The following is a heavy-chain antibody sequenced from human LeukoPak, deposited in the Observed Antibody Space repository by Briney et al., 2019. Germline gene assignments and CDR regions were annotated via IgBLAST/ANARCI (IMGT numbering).Heavy chain of an antibody. V-gene: IGHV3-74*01. J-gene: IGHJ4*02. CDR2: IHSDGSVT. Sequence: GGSLRLSCAASGFTVSDYWMHWVRQVPGKGLVWVSRIHSDGSVTNYADSVKGRFTISRDNAKNTLYLQMNSLRAEDTAVYYCARVYVGTSTTCPFDYWGQGTLVTVSS. CDR1: GFTVSDYW. CDR3: ARVYVGTSTTCPFDY. D-gene: IGHD1-14*01.